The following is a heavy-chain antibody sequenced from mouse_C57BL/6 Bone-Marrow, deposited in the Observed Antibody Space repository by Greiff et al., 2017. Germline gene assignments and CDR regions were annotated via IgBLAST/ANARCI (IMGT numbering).Heavy chain of an antibody. Sequence: EVKLQESGPGLVKPSQSLSLTCSVTGYSITSGYYWNWIRQFPGNKLEWMGYISYDGSNNYNPSLKNRISITRDTSKNQFFLKLNSVTTEDTATYYCARHGSSSGYHYWGQGTTLTVSS. J-gene: IGHJ2*01. CDR1: GYSITSGYY. CDR2: ISYDGSN. D-gene: IGHD1-1*01. V-gene: IGHV3-6*01. CDR3: ARHGSSSGYHY.